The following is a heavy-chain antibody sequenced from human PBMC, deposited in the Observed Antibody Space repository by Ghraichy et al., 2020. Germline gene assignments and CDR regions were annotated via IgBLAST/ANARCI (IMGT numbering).Heavy chain of an antibody. Sequence: ASVKVSCKASGDTVTGYYMHWVRQSPGQGLEWMGWINPNRGGTNYAQKFQGRVTMTRDTSISTAYMELSRLRSDDTAVYYCARDGPAATTYYYYGMDVWGQGTMFTVSS. J-gene: IGHJ6*02. V-gene: IGHV1-2*02. CDR1: GDTVTGYY. CDR2: INPNRGGT. D-gene: IGHD2-2*01. CDR3: ARDGPAATTYYYYGMDV.